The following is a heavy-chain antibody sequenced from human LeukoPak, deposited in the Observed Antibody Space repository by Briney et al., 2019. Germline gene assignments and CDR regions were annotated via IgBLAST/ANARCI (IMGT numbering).Heavy chain of an antibody. CDR1: GGSISSGGYS. Sequence: SQTLSLTCAVSGGSISSGGYSWSWIRQPPGKGLEWIGYIYHSGSTYYNPSLESRVTISVDRSKNQFSLKLSSVTAADTAVYYCARHYYDSRWFDPWGQGTLVTVSS. J-gene: IGHJ5*02. D-gene: IGHD3-22*01. CDR3: ARHYYDSRWFDP. CDR2: IYHSGST. V-gene: IGHV4-30-2*01.